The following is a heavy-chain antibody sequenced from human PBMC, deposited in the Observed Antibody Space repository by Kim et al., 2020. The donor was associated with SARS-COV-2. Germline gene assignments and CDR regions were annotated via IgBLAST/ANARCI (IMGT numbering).Heavy chain of an antibody. Sequence: ISYRRTHYSNPALKSRVTISVDTSENQFSLKLTSVTAADTAVYYCATTMGYWGQGTLVTVSS. CDR2: ISYRRTH. CDR3: ATTMGY. V-gene: IGHV4-39*01. D-gene: IGHD2-2*01. J-gene: IGHJ4*02.